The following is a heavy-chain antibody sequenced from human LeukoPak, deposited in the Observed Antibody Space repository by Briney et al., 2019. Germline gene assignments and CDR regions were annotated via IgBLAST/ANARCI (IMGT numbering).Heavy chain of an antibody. CDR1: GLTVSSHA. V-gene: IGHV3-23*01. J-gene: IGHJ4*02. Sequence: PGGSLRLSCAASGLTVSSHAMSWVRQAPGKGLEWVSAISISGGTTYYADSVKGRFTISRDNSRNTLYLQMNSLRVDDTAVYYCAKAFGGAVAGYFDYWGQGILVTVSS. CDR2: ISISGGTT. D-gene: IGHD6-19*01. CDR3: AKAFGGAVAGYFDY.